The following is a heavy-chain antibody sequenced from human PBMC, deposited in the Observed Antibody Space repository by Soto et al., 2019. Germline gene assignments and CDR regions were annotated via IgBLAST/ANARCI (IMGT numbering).Heavy chain of an antibody. D-gene: IGHD4-17*01. CDR2: ISYDGSNK. Sequence: QVKLVESGGGVVQPGRSLRLSCAASGFTFSSYAMHWVRQAPGKGLEWVAVISYDGSNKYYADSVKGRFTISRDNSKNTLYLQMNSLRAEDTAVYYCARDGDYGGNSRAFDIWGQGTMVTVSS. CDR1: GFTFSSYA. J-gene: IGHJ3*02. V-gene: IGHV3-30-3*01. CDR3: ARDGDYGGNSRAFDI.